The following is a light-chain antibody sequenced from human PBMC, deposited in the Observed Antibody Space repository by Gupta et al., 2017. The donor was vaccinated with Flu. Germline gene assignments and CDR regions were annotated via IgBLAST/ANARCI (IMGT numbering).Light chain of an antibody. CDR1: QSRDRW. V-gene: IGKV1-5*03. CDR2: KAS. CDR3: KQYIQNPFT. Sequence: DLQMTPSPSTLSASVGDSVTITCRASQSRDRWLAWYQQKPGKAPKLLIYKASNLESGVPARFSGSGPGTEFTLKISRVEADDVATYYCKQYIQNPFTFGQGTPVEIK. J-gene: IGKJ1*01.